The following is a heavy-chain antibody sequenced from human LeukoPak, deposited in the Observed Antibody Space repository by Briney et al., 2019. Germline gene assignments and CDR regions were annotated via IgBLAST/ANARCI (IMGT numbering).Heavy chain of an antibody. V-gene: IGHV3-53*01. CDR2: IYSGGST. CDR3: ARTYSGYSYGMYWYFDL. CDR1: GFTVSSNS. D-gene: IGHD5-18*01. Sequence: GGSLRLSCAASGFTVSSNSMSWVRQAPGKGLEWVSVIYSGGSTYYADSVKGRLTISRDNSKNTLYLQMNSLRAEDTAVYYCARTYSGYSYGMYWYFDLWGRGTLVTVSS. J-gene: IGHJ2*01.